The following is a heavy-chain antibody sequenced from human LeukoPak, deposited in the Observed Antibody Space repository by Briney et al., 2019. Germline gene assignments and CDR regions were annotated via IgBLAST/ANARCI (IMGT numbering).Heavy chain of an antibody. CDR2: ISRSSSYI. CDR3: ARRMPGDAFDV. CDR1: GFTFSGYS. Sequence: GGSLRLSCVASGFTFSGYSMNWVRQAPGKGLEWVSSISRSSSYIYYADSVKGRFTISRDNAKNSLFLQMNSLRAEDTAMYFCARRMPGDAFDVWGQGTMVTVSS. V-gene: IGHV3-21*04. J-gene: IGHJ3*01. D-gene: IGHD2-2*01.